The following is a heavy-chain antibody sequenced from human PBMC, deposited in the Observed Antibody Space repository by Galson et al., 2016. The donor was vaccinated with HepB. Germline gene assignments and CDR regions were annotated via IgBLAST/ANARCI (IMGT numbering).Heavy chain of an antibody. CDR3: ARGRYSYGCLDY. CDR1: GFSISSGFH. D-gene: IGHD5-12*01. Sequence: SETLSLTCTVSGFSISSGFHWGWIRQSPGKGLEFIGTVYHSGSAYPNPSLKSRVTLSVDTSKNQLSLRLSSVTAADTAVYFCARGRYSYGCLDYWGQGSLVTVPS. V-gene: IGHV4-38-2*02. J-gene: IGHJ4*02. CDR2: VYHSGSA.